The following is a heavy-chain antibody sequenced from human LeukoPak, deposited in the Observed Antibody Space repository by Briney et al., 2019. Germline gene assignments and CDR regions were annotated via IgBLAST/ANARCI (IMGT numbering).Heavy chain of an antibody. D-gene: IGHD7-27*01. Sequence: ASVKVSCKVSGYTLTESSIHWVRQAPGKGLEWMGGFDPEKREIIYAQHLQGRVTMTEDTSTDTAYMELISLRSDDTAVYYCARDHEGGTGDSDYWGQGTPVTVSS. V-gene: IGHV1-24*01. CDR3: ARDHEGGTGDSDY. CDR2: FDPEKREI. CDR1: GYTLTESS. J-gene: IGHJ4*02.